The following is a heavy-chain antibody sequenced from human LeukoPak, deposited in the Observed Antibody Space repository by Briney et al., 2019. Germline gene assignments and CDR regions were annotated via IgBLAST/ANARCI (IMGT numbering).Heavy chain of an antibody. Sequence: PSETLSLTCTVSGRSISSSSYFWGWIRQPPGKGLEWIGSIYYGGTTYYSPSLKSRVTISVDTSKNQFSLKLSSVTAADTAVYYCARYRRATTVTTRGEFDYWGQGTLVTVSS. CDR3: ARYRRATTVTTRGEFDY. D-gene: IGHD4-17*01. CDR1: GRSISSSSYF. V-gene: IGHV4-39*01. J-gene: IGHJ4*02. CDR2: IYYGGTT.